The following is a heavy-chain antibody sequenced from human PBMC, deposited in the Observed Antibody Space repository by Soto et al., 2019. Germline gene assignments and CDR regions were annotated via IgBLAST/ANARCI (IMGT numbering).Heavy chain of an antibody. Sequence: QVQLVQSGAEVKKPGPSVKVSCKASGYIFTNHYIHWVRQARGQGLEWMGIINPSGGSTNYLQKFQGRITMTRDTSTSTVYMELSSLRSEDTAVYFCARADYYDSSGFYYDCWGQGSLVTVSS. D-gene: IGHD3-22*01. J-gene: IGHJ4*02. CDR1: GYIFTNHY. V-gene: IGHV1-46*01. CDR3: ARADYYDSSGFYYDC. CDR2: INPSGGST.